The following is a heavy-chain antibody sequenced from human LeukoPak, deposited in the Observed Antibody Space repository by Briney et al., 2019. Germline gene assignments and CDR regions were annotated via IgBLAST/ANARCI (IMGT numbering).Heavy chain of an antibody. D-gene: IGHD3-10*01. V-gene: IGHV3-20*01. Sequence: RSGGSLRLSCAASGFTFDDYGMSWVRQAPGKGLEWVSGINWNGGSTGYADSVKGRFTISRDNAKNSLYLQMNSLRAEDTALYHCARVVVRGMDYYYGMDVWGQGTTVTVSS. CDR1: GFTFDDYG. CDR2: INWNGGST. J-gene: IGHJ6*02. CDR3: ARVVVRGMDYYYGMDV.